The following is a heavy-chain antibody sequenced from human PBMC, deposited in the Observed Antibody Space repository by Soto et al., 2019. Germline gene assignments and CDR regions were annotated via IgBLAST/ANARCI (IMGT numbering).Heavy chain of an antibody. V-gene: IGHV3-7*01. CDR3: ARGIVVVPAAPNIVLMAKTDRRYAFDI. D-gene: IGHD2-2*01. CDR1: GFTFSSYW. J-gene: IGHJ3*02. Sequence: GGSLRLSCAASGFTFSSYWMSWVRQAPGKGLEWVANIKQDGSEKYYVDSVKGRFTISRDNAKNSLYLQMNSLRAEDTAVYYCARGIVVVPAAPNIVLMAKTDRRYAFDIWGQGTMSPSPQ. CDR2: IKQDGSEK.